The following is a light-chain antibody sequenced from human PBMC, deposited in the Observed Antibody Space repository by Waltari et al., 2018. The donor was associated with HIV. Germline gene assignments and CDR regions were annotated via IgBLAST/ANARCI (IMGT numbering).Light chain of an antibody. J-gene: IGLJ3*02. CDR3: AAWDDSLSGWV. V-gene: IGLV1-47*01. CDR2: RNS. Sequence: QSALTQPPSTSGTPGQTVTIPCSGRSSNIGDNNMSWYQQLPGTAPILLIYRNSQRPSGVRDRFSGSKSGTSASLAIIVLRSEDEAEYHCAAWDDSLSGWVFGGGTNLTVL. CDR1: SSNIGDNN.